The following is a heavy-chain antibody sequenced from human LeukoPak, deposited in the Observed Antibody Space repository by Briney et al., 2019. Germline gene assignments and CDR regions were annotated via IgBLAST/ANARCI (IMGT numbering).Heavy chain of an antibody. CDR2: ISSSGIT. CDR1: GGSMSTYY. V-gene: IGHV4-59*01. D-gene: IGHD6-19*01. CDR3: ARTYSSGWETFDY. J-gene: IGHJ4*02. Sequence: SETLSLTCSVSGGSMSTYYWSWIRQPPGKGLEWIGYISSSGITNYNPSLKSRVTISVDTSKNQFSLKVSSVTAADTAVYYCARTYSSGWETFDYWGQGTLVTVSS.